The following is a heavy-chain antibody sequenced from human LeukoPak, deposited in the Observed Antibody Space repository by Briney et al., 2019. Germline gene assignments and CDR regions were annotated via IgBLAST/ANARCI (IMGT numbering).Heavy chain of an antibody. Sequence: GGSLRLSCAASGFTFSSYSMNWVRQAPGKGLEWVSSIRSSSSYIYYADSVKGRFTISRDNAKNSLYLQMNSLRAEDTAVYYCARDYYDFWSGYSRDYFDYWGQGTLVTVSS. V-gene: IGHV3-21*01. CDR2: IRSSSSYI. CDR1: GFTFSSYS. CDR3: ARDYYDFWSGYSRDYFDY. J-gene: IGHJ4*02. D-gene: IGHD3-3*01.